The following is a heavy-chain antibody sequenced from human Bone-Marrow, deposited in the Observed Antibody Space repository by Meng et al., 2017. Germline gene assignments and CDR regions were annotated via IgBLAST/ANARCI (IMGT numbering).Heavy chain of an antibody. J-gene: IGHJ5*02. V-gene: IGHV1-2*02. D-gene: IGHD2-15*01. CDR1: GYTFTGYY. CDR2: LNPNGGGT. Sequence: QGRLVQSGAEVKKPGASVTFSCKASGYTFTGYYIHWVRQAPGQGLEWMGWLNPNGGGTYYAQQFQGRVTMTRDTSINTAYLELSRLTSADTAVYYCAREGGPDKWFDPWGQGTLVTVSS. CDR3: AREGGPDKWFDP.